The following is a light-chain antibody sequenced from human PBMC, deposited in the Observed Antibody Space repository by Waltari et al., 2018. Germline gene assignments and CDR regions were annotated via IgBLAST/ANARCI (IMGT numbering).Light chain of an antibody. V-gene: IGKV3-20*01. CDR2: AAS. J-gene: IGKJ2*01. CDR3: QQYGRSAT. CDR1: QSVGSAS. Sequence: EIVLTQSPGTLSLSPGERATLSCQASQSVGSASVAWYQHKPGQPPRLLSYAASTRATGIPDRFSGSGSGTGFTLTISTVEPEDFAVYYCQQYGRSATFGQGTKLEIK.